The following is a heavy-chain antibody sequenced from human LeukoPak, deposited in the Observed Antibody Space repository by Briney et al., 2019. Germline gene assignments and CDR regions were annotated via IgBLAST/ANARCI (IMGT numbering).Heavy chain of an antibody. CDR2: VSTDGRT. Sequence: PGGSLRLSCAASGLTFSSSVLRWVRQAPGKGLEWVSSVSTDGRTYYADSVKGRFAISRDNSKSTSYLQMNSLRAEDTAVYYCARAEGYCSSTSCAPNWGQGTLVTVSS. V-gene: IGHV3-23*01. D-gene: IGHD2-2*01. CDR3: ARAEGYCSSTSCAPN. CDR1: GLTFSSSV. J-gene: IGHJ4*02.